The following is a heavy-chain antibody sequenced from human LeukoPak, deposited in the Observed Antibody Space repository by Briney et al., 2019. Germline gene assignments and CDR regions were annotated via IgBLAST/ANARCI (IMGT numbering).Heavy chain of an antibody. CDR2: IAYDGSNK. CDR3: ARGGPDYFDY. Sequence: GGSLRLSCAASGFTFGSYAMHWVRQAPGKGLEWVAVIAYDGSNKYYADSVKGRFTISRDNSKNTLYLQMNSLRAEDTAVYYCARGGPDYFDYWGQGTLVTVSS. J-gene: IGHJ4*02. CDR1: GFTFGSYA. D-gene: IGHD3-16*01. V-gene: IGHV3-30-3*01.